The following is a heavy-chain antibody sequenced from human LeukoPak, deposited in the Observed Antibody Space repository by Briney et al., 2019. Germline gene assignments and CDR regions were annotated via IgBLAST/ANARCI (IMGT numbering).Heavy chain of an antibody. CDR1: GFTFSSYA. J-gene: IGHJ4*02. V-gene: IGHV3-30-3*01. CDR2: ISYDGSNK. Sequence: GGSLRLSCAASGFTFSSYAMHWVRQAPGKGLEWVAVISYDGSNKYYADSVKGRFTISRDNSKNTLYLQMDSLRAEDTAVYYCAREAGSWLFFYWGQGTLVTVSS. D-gene: IGHD3-9*01. CDR3: AREAGSWLFFY.